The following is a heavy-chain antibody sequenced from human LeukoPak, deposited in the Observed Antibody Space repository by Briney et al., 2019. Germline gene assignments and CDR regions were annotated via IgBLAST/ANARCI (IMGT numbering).Heavy chain of an antibody. J-gene: IGHJ5*02. D-gene: IGHD3-10*01. Sequence: GGSPRLSCTVSGFAVSNTLMDWVRQGPGKGPEWVALINADGDTGYADSAKGRFTISRDNSSTRVYLQMNSLRPEDSAVYYCARDRAGRQSWVEFDLWGQGTLVTVSS. CDR2: INADGDT. CDR3: ARDRAGRQSWVEFDL. CDR1: GFAVSNTL. V-gene: IGHV3-53*05.